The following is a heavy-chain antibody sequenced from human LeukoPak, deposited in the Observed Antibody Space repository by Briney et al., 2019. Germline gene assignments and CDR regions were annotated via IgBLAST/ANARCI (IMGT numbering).Heavy chain of an antibody. CDR3: ARELNNMVRGVFLHFDY. CDR2: ITPIFGTA. J-gene: IGHJ4*02. V-gene: IGHV1-69*13. CDR1: GGTFSSYA. D-gene: IGHD3-10*01. Sequence: ASVKVSCKASGGTFSSYAISWVRQAPGQGLEWMGGITPIFGTANHAQKFQGRITITADESTITAYMELSSLRSEDTAVYYCARELNNMVRGVFLHFDYWGQGTLVTVSS.